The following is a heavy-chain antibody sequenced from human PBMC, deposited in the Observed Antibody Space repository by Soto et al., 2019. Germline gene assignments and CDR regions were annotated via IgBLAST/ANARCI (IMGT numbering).Heavy chain of an antibody. Sequence: AETLSLTCTVSGGSINTYYWTWIRQPPGKELEWIGYVYYSGTTKYSPSLKSRVTISIDTSKNQFSLKLRSVTAADTAVYYCARAGPAGNFDYWGQGTLVTVSS. D-gene: IGHD6-13*01. J-gene: IGHJ4*02. V-gene: IGHV4-59*01. CDR2: VYYSGTT. CDR1: GGSINTYY. CDR3: ARAGPAGNFDY.